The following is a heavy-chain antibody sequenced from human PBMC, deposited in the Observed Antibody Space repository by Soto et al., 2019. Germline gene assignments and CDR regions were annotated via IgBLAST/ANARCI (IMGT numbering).Heavy chain of an antibody. CDR1: GDSISNSRW. J-gene: IGHJ3*01. Sequence: QVQLQESGPGLVKPSGTLSLTCAVSGDSISNSRWWTWVRQPPGKGLEWTGDIFHSGDTKYNPTHTSRVFISVDKSQHQCSLRVSSVTAAGTAVYYCASSPGWSRHAVWRQGTVVTVSS. CDR3: ASSPGWSRHAV. CDR2: IFHSGDT. V-gene: IGHV4-4*02. D-gene: IGHD1-1*01.